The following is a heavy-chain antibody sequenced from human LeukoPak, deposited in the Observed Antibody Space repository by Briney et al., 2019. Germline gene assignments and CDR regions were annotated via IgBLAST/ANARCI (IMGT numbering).Heavy chain of an antibody. CDR3: ARDRSSGTFDSFGI. J-gene: IGHJ3*02. CDR1: GGTFSNYA. D-gene: IGHD1-26*01. V-gene: IGHV1-69*13. Sequence: SVKVSCKASGGTFSNYAISWVRQAPGQGLERLGGIIPIFGPPNTAQKFQGRVTITADESTSTVHMELSSLTSEDTAMYYCARDRSSGTFDSFGIWGPGTMVTVSS. CDR2: IIPIFGPP.